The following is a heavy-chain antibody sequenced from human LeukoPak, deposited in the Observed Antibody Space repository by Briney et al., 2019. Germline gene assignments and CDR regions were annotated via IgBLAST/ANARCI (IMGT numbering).Heavy chain of an antibody. Sequence: SETLSLTCTVSGGSISSYYWSRIRQPPGKGLEWIGEINHSGSTNYNPSLKSRVTISVDTSKNQFSLKLSSVTAADTAVYYCAREGIVVVPAAMLDAFDIWGQGTMVTVSS. D-gene: IGHD2-2*01. CDR2: INHSGST. J-gene: IGHJ3*02. CDR3: AREGIVVVPAAMLDAFDI. V-gene: IGHV4-34*01. CDR1: GGSISSYY.